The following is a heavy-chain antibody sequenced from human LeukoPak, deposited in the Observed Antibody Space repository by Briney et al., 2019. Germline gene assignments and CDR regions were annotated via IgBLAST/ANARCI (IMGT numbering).Heavy chain of an antibody. J-gene: IGHJ6*03. CDR2: INPNSGGT. CDR1: GYTFTGYY. CDR3: ARVLGYCSSTSCDYYMDV. V-gene: IGHV1-2*02. Sequence: ASVKVSCKASGYTFTGYYMHWVRQAPGQGLEWMGWINPNSGGTNYAQKFQGRVTMTRDTSISTAYMELSRLRSDDTAVYYCARVLGYCSSTSCDYYMDVWGKGTTVTVSS. D-gene: IGHD2-2*01.